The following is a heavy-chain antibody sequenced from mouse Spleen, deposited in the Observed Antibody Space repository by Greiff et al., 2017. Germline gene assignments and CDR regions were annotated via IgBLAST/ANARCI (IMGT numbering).Heavy chain of an antibody. CDR2: IYPRDGST. D-gene: IGHD3-1*01. CDR1: GYTFTSYD. J-gene: IGHJ2*01. Sequence: VMLVESGPELVKPGASVKLSCKASGYTFTSYDINWVKQRPGQGLEWIGWIYPRDGSTKYNEKFKGKATLTVDTSSSTAYMELHSLTSEDSAVYFCARRGARALFDYWGQGTTLTVSS. V-gene: IGHV1-85*01. CDR3: ARRGARALFDY.